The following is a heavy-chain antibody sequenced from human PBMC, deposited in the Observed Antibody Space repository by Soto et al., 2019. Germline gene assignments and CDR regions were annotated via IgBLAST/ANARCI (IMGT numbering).Heavy chain of an antibody. CDR3: AKDLGGLRYFDWLLFPPGY. V-gene: IGHV3-23*01. J-gene: IGHJ4*02. Sequence: GSLRLSCAASGFTFSSYAMSWVRQAPGKGLEWVSAISGSGGSTYYADSVKGRFTISRDNSKNTLYLQMNSLRAEDTAVYYCAKDLGGLRYFDWLLFPPGYWGQGTLVTVSS. CDR1: GFTFSSYA. CDR2: ISGSGGST. D-gene: IGHD3-9*01.